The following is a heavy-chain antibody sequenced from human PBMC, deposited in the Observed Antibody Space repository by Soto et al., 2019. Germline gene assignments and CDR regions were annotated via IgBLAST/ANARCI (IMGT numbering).Heavy chain of an antibody. CDR1: GYTFTSYY. CDR2: INPSGGST. J-gene: IGHJ4*02. Sequence: QVQLVQSGAEVKKPGASVKVSCKASGYTFTSYYMHWVRQAPGQGLEWMGIINPSGGSTSYAQKFQSRATMTRDTSTITVYMQLSSLRSEDTAVYYCARGPDAHFDYWGQGTLVTVSS. V-gene: IGHV1-46*03. CDR3: ARGPDAHFDY.